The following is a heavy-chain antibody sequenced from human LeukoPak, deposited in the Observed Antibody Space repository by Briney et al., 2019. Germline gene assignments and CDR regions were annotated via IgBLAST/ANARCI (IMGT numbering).Heavy chain of an antibody. V-gene: IGHV3-64*01. CDR2: ISSNGGST. Sequence: GGSLRLSCAASGFTFSSYATHWVRQAPGKGLEYVSAISSNGGSTYYANSVKGRFTISRDNSKNTLYLQMGSLRAEDMAVYYCARGRDVLRFLEWLLDAFDIWGQGTMVTVSS. CDR1: GFTFSSYA. J-gene: IGHJ3*02. CDR3: ARGRDVLRFLEWLLDAFDI. D-gene: IGHD3-3*01.